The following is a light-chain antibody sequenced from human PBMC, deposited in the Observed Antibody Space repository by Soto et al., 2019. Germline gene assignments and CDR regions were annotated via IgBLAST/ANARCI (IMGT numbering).Light chain of an antibody. Sequence: DIQMTQSPSSLSASVGDRVTITCRASQSISSYLNWYQQKPGKAPKLLIYAASSLQSGVPSRFSGSGSGTDFTLTISSPQPEDVATYYCQQSYSTLFTFGQGTRLEIK. J-gene: IGKJ5*01. CDR1: QSISSY. CDR2: AAS. V-gene: IGKV1-39*01. CDR3: QQSYSTLFT.